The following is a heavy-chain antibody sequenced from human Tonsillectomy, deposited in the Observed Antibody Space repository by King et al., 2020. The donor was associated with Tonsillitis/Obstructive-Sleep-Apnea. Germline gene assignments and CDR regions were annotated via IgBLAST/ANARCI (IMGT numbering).Heavy chain of an antibody. J-gene: IGHJ3*02. Sequence: VQLVESGAEVKKPGSSVTVSCKASGGTFSSYAISWVRQAPGQGLEWMGGIIPILGIANYAQKIQGRVTITADKSTNTAYMELSSLRSEDAAVYDCACTGSGTGGPGAGYAFDIWGQGTMVTVSS. CDR3: ACTGSGTGGPGAGYAFDI. CDR2: IIPILGIA. CDR1: GGTFSSYA. V-gene: IGHV1-69*10. D-gene: IGHD2-2*01.